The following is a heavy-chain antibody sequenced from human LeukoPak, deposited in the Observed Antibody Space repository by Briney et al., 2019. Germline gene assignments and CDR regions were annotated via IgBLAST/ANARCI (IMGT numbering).Heavy chain of an antibody. Sequence: SETLSLTCAVSGGSISSSNWWSWVRQPPGKGLEWIGEIYHSGSTNYNPSLKSRVTMSVDTSKNQFSLKLSSVTAADTAVYYCARLSSGQNNWFDPWGQGTLVTVSS. V-gene: IGHV4-4*02. CDR3: ARLSSGQNNWFDP. CDR2: IYHSGST. J-gene: IGHJ5*02. D-gene: IGHD2/OR15-2a*01. CDR1: GGSISSSNW.